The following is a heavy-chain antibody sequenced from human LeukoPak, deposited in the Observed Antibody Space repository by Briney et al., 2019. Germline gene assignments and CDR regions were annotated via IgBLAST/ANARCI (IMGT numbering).Heavy chain of an antibody. J-gene: IGHJ4*02. V-gene: IGHV3-21*01. CDR1: GFTFSSYS. D-gene: IGHD1-26*01. CDR3: ARGDGGAAGYDY. Sequence: PGGSLRLSCAASGFTFSSYSMNWVRQAPGKGLEWVSSISSSSSYIYYADSVKGRFTISRDNAKNSLYLQMNSLRAEDTAVYYCARGDGGAAGYDYWGRGTLVTVSS. CDR2: ISSSSSYI.